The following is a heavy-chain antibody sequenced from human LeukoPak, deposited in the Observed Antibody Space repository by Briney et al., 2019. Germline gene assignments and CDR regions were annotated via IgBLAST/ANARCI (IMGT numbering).Heavy chain of an antibody. CDR3: ARAGRFGESFRDYYYYIDV. J-gene: IGHJ6*03. CDR2: ISSSSRYI. V-gene: IGHV3-21*01. Sequence: GGSLRLSCAASGFTFTTYSLNWVRQAPGKGLEWVSSISSSSRYIYYADSVKGRFTISRDNAKNSLYLQMNSLRAEDTAVYYCARAGRFGESFRDYYYYIDVWGKGTTVTVSS. D-gene: IGHD3-10*01. CDR1: GFTFTTYS.